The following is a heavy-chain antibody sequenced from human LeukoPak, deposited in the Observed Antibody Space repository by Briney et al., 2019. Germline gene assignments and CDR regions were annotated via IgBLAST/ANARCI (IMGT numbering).Heavy chain of an antibody. CDR1: GFTFSSYW. D-gene: IGHD3-9*01. J-gene: IGHJ4*02. CDR2: IKSKTDGGTT. CDR3: TTFYYDIYFDY. Sequence: PGGSLRLSCAASGFTFSSYWMNWIRQAPGKGLEWVGRIKSKTDGGTTDYAAPVKGRFTISRDDSKNTLYLQMNSLKTEDTAVYYCTTFYYDIYFDYWGQGNLVTVSS. V-gene: IGHV3-15*01.